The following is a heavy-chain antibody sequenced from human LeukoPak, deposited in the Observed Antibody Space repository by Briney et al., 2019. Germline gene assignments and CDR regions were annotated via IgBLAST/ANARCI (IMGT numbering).Heavy chain of an antibody. CDR1: GYTFTGYY. V-gene: IGHV1-2*02. CDR2: INPNSGGT. Sequence: ASVKVSCKASGYTFTGYYIYWVRQAPGQGLEWMGWINPNSGGTDYAQKFQGRVTMTRDTSISTAYMELSSLRSDDTAVYYCARGPIPYSSDWYGGVWFAPSGQGTLVTVSS. J-gene: IGHJ5*02. CDR3: ARGPIPYSSDWYGGVWFAP. D-gene: IGHD6-19*01.